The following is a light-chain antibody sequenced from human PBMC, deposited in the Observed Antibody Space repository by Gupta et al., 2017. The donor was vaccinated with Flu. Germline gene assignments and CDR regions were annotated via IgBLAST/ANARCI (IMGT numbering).Light chain of an antibody. CDR1: SYNIGTGYD. V-gene: IGLV1-40*01. CDR3: QSYDSSLSGYVV. J-gene: IGLJ2*01. Sequence: QSVLTQPPPVSAAPRQRVTISCTGSSYNIGTGYDVHWYQLLPGTAPKVLIYGNNNRPSGVPDRFSGSKSGTSASLAIPGLQAEDEADYYCQSYDSSLSGYVVFGGGTKLTVL. CDR2: GNN.